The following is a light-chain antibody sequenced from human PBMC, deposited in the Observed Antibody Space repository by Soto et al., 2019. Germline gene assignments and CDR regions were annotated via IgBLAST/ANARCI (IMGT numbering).Light chain of an antibody. Sequence: QSVPTQPASVSGSPGQSITISCTGTSSDVGGYNYVSWYQQHPGKAPKLMIYDVSDRPSGVSSRFSGSKSGNTASLTISGLQAEDEADYYCSSYTSRSTLVFGGGTKVTVL. J-gene: IGLJ2*01. CDR1: SSDVGGYNY. V-gene: IGLV2-14*01. CDR3: SSYTSRSTLV. CDR2: DVS.